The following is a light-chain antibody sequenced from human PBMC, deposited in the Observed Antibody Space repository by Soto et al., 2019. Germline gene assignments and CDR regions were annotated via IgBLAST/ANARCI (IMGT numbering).Light chain of an antibody. CDR3: QQYGSSPPT. J-gene: IGKJ2*01. CDR2: AAS. CDR1: QSVSSSY. V-gene: IGKV3-20*01. Sequence: EIVLTPSPGTLSLSPGERVSLSCRASQSVSSSYLAWYQKKLCQAPRLLIYAASSRATGVPDRFSGSGSGTGFTLTTTSLQPEDFAVYSCQQYGSSPPTFGRGTKLEIK.